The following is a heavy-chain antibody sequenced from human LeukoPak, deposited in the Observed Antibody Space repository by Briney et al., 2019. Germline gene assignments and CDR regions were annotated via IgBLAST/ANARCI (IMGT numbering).Heavy chain of an antibody. V-gene: IGHV3-23*05. J-gene: IGHJ4*02. CDR1: GLTFSSYA. CDR3: ARAHGRITRDAYFDY. D-gene: IGHD3-10*01. Sequence: GGSLRLSCAASGLTFSSYAMSWVRQAPGKGLTWVSVIYSSGSTYYADSVKGRFAISRDDSKNTLHLQMDSLRAEDTAIYYCARAHGRITRDAYFDYWGQGTLVTVSS. CDR2: IYSSGST.